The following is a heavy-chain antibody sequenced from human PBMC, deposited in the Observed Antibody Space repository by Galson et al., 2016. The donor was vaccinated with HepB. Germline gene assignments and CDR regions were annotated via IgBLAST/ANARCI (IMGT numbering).Heavy chain of an antibody. D-gene: IGHD3-10*01. CDR1: GYTFSGYY. CDR2: INPNSGGT. J-gene: IGHJ6*04. CDR3: ARDRYYGSGRGMDV. Sequence: SVKVSCKASGYTFSGYYMHWVRQAPGQGLEWMGWINPNSGGTNYAQKFQSRVTMTRDTSFSTAYMELSRLRSDDTAVYYCARDRYYGSGRGMDVWGRGTTVTVSS. V-gene: IGHV1-2*02.